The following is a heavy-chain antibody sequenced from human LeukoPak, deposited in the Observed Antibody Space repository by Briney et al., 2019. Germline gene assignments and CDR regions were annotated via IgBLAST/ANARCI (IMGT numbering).Heavy chain of an antibody. CDR1: GASLSGYY. D-gene: IGHD3-3*01. CDR3: AGVSLGFWDGVVGW. CDR2: INHSGST. Sequence: SSETLSLTCAVYGASLSGYYWSWLRQPPGKGLEWVGEINHSGSTNYNPSLKSRVTISVDTSKNQFSLTLRSVTAADTAVDSFAGVSLGFWDGVVGWWGPGALVSVSS. V-gene: IGHV4-34*01. J-gene: IGHJ1*01.